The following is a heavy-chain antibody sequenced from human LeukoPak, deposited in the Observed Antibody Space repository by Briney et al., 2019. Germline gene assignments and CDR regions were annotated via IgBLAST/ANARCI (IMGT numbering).Heavy chain of an antibody. CDR1: GFTFSSYA. CDR2: ISGSGGST. J-gene: IGHJ4*02. Sequence: GGSLRLSCAASGFTFSSYAMSWVRQAPGKGLEWVSAISGSGGSTYYADSVKGRFTISRDNSKNTLYLQMNSLRAEDTAVYYCARDYCSGGSCYFDYWGQGTLVTVSS. V-gene: IGHV3-23*01. CDR3: ARDYCSGGSCYFDY. D-gene: IGHD2-15*01.